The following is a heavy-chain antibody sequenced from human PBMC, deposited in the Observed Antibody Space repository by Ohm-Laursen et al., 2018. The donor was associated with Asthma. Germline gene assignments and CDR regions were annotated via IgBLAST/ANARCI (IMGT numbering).Heavy chain of an antibody. V-gene: IGHV1-18*01. D-gene: IGHD4-17*01. J-gene: IGHJ4*02. CDR3: TRDIGYGDDTFDY. CDR1: AYSLTSYA. CDR2: IYIRNT. Sequence: ASVKVSCKPSAYSLTSYALSWVRQAPRQRPEWMGWIYIRNTNYAPRFRDRITMTTDASTNTAYMELRSLRSDDTAVYYCTRDIGYGDDTFDYWGQGTLVTVSS.